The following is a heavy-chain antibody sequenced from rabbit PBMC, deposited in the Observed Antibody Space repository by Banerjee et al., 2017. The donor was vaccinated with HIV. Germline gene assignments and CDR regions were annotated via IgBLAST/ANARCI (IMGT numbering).Heavy chain of an antibody. CDR2: IYTGSSGTT. V-gene: IGHV1S43*01. CDR3: ARDDTSSSGHSFDL. D-gene: IGHD1-1*01. Sequence: QQQLEESGGGLVKPGGTLTLTCKASGFTISSDMCWVRQAPGKGLEWIGCIYTGSSGTTYYATWAKGRFTITRSTSLNTVDLNVTSLTAADTATYFCARDDTSSSGHSFDLWGQGTLVTVS. J-gene: IGHJ4*01. CDR1: GFTISSD.